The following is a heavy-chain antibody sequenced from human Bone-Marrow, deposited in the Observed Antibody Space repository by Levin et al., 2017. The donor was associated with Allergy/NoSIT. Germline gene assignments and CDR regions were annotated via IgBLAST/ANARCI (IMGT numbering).Heavy chain of an antibody. D-gene: IGHD2-8*01. V-gene: IGHV3-74*01. CDR3: VRDKWGIDT. Sequence: PSASVKVSCAASGFNLRTYWMHWVRQAPGKGLVWVARSNGDEITTSYADSVKGRFTVSRDNARSTLSLQMNSLRSEDTGVYYCVRDKWGIDTWGQGTLVTVSS. CDR2: SNGDEITT. J-gene: IGHJ5*02. CDR1: GFNLRTYW.